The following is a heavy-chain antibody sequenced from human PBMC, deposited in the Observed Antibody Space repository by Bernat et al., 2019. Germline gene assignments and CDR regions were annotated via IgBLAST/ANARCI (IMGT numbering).Heavy chain of an antibody. CDR2: IYYSGST. CDR1: GGSISSGGYY. V-gene: IGHV4-31*03. J-gene: IGHJ4*02. CDR3: ARGTGYSSKLVDY. D-gene: IGHD6-13*01. Sequence: QVQLQESGPGLVKSSETLSLTCTVSGGSISSGGYYWSWIRQHPGKGLEWIGYIYYSGSTYYNPSLKSRVTISVDTSKNQFSLKLSSVTAADTAVYYCARGTGYSSKLVDYWGQGTLVTVSS.